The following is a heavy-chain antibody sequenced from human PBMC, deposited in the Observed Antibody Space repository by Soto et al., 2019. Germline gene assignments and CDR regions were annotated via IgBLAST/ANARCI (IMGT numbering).Heavy chain of an antibody. CDR3: ARHNHDFWSGYYFYAFDI. CDR1: GYSFTSYW. Sequence: GESLKISCKGSGYSFTSYWIGWVRQMPGKGLEWMGIIYPGDSDTRYSPSFQGQVTFSADKSISTAYLQWSSLKASDTAMYYCARHNHDFWSGYYFYAFDIWGQGTMVTVSS. CDR2: IYPGDSDT. V-gene: IGHV5-51*01. J-gene: IGHJ3*02. D-gene: IGHD3-3*01.